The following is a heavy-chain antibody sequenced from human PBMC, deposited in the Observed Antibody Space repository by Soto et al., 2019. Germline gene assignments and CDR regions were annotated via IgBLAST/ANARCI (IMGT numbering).Heavy chain of an antibody. J-gene: IGHJ4*02. D-gene: IGHD2-8*02. CDR3: ARPEQDGTGHHYFDY. CDR1: GGPISVFNHY. CDR2: IYYSGTT. Sequence: SETLSLTCTVSGGPISVFNHYWDWIRQPPGKGLEWIGTIYYSGTTIYNPSLQSRVTMSVDTSKRQFSLKVSSVNAADTAVYFCARPEQDGTGHHYFDYWGQGARVTVSS. V-gene: IGHV4-39*01.